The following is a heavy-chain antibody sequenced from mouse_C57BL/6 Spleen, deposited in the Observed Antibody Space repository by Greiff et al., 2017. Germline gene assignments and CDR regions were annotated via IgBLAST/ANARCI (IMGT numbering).Heavy chain of an antibody. Sequence: QVQLQQSGAELVMPGASVKLSCKASGYTFTSYWMHWVKQRPGQGLEWIGEIDPSDSYTNYNQKFKGKSTLTVDKSSSTAYMQLSSLTSEDSAVYYCASYSNYLFDYWGQGTTLTVSS. V-gene: IGHV1-69*01. CDR2: IDPSDSYT. CDR1: GYTFTSYW. CDR3: ASYSNYLFDY. D-gene: IGHD2-5*01. J-gene: IGHJ2*01.